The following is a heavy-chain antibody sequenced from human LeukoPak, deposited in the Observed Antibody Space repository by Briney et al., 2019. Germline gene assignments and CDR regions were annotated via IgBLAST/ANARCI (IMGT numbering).Heavy chain of an antibody. J-gene: IGHJ3*01. CDR3: ARDLSSSWSPGV. Sequence: GGSLRLSCAASGFTFNNNWMHWVRQAPGKGLEWAAVIWSDGSNTYYADSVKGRFTISRDNSKSTLYLQMNSLRAEDTAVYYCARDLSSSWSPGVWGQGTMVTVSS. CDR1: GFTFNNNW. D-gene: IGHD6-13*01. V-gene: IGHV3-33*08. CDR2: IWSDGSNT.